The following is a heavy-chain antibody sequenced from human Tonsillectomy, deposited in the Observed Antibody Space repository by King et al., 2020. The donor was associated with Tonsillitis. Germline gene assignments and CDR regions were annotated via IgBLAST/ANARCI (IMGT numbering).Heavy chain of an antibody. Sequence: VPLQESGPALVKPSQTLSLTCSVSGGSISGGTYWWSWIRQPAGKGLEWIGRIYSSGITSYNPSLKSRITMSIDTSKNRFSLKMSSVTAADTAVYFCARHFVATIRKDAFQIWGQGTKVTVSS. CDR2: IYSSGIT. V-gene: IGHV4-61*02. D-gene: IGHD5-24*01. CDR1: GGSISGGTYW. J-gene: IGHJ3*02. CDR3: ARHFVATIRKDAFQI.